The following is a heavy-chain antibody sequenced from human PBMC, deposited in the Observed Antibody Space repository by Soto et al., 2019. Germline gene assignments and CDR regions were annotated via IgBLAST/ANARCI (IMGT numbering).Heavy chain of an antibody. D-gene: IGHD6-19*01. CDR2: ISGPGGST. Sequence: GGSLRLSCAASGFTSTKFAMSWVRQAPGKGLEWVASISGPGGSTNYAESVKGRFTISRDNSNDTVSLQMNSLRVEDTALYFCAQDRPIAVSHFDFWGQGTLVTVSS. J-gene: IGHJ4*02. CDR1: GFTSTKFA. CDR3: AQDRPIAVSHFDF. V-gene: IGHV3-23*01.